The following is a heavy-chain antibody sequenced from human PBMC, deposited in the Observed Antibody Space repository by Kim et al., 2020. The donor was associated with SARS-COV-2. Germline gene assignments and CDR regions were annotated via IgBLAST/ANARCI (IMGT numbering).Heavy chain of an antibody. D-gene: IGHD3-9*01. CDR2: IYPSDSET. CDR1: GYSFTSHW. Sequence: GESLKISCKGSGYSFTSHWIGWVRQMPGIGLEWMGIIYPSDSETRYSPSFQGQVTISADKSISTAYLQWSSLKASDTAIYYCARPARFYDILTGYYRPGEFDSRGQGTLVTVSS. CDR3: ARPARFYDILTGYYRPGEFDS. V-gene: IGHV5-51*01. J-gene: IGHJ4*02.